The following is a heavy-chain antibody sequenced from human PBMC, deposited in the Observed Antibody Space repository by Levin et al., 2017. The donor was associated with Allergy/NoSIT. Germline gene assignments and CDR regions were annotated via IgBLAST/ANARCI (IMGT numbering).Heavy chain of an antibody. CDR3: ANRQYCSSTSCYRSAAFDI. CDR2: ISYDGSNK. J-gene: IGHJ3*02. Sequence: GGSLRLSCAASGFTFSSYGMHWVRQAPGKGLEWVAVISYDGSNKYYADSVKGRFTISRDNSKNTLYLQMNSLRAEDTAVYYCANRQYCSSTSCYRSAAFDIWGQGTMVTVSS. CDR1: GFTFSSYG. V-gene: IGHV3-30*18. D-gene: IGHD2-2*01.